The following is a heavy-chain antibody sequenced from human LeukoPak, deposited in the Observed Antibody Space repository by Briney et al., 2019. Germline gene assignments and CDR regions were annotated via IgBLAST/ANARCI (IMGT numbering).Heavy chain of an antibody. CDR2: IIPISGTA. V-gene: IGHV1-69*05. J-gene: IGHJ6*03. D-gene: IGHD2-2*01. CDR1: GGTFSSHA. Sequence: SVKVSCKASGGTFSSHAIARVQQAPGQGPEWMGGIIPISGTANYAQKFQGRVAITTDDSTSTAYMELSSLTSDDTAVYYCARGLQYQLLKALGYYYMDVWGEGTTVTVSS. CDR3: ARGLQYQLLKALGYYYMDV.